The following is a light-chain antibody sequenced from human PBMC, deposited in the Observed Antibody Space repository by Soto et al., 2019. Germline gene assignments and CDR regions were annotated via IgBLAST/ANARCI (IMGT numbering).Light chain of an antibody. Sequence: EIVVTQSLGTLSVSPGERATLSCRASQGIGTNLAWYQQRPGQAPRLLIYAASSRATDIPARFTGRGSGTEFTLTISSLQSEDFAVYFCQQYNNWPLYTFGQGTKLEI. CDR3: QQYNNWPLYT. J-gene: IGKJ2*01. V-gene: IGKV3-15*01. CDR1: QGIGTN. CDR2: AAS.